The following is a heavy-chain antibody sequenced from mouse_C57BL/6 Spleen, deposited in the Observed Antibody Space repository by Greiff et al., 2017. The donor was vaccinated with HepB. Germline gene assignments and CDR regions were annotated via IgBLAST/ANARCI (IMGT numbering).Heavy chain of an antibody. CDR2: IRLKSDNYAT. CDR1: GFTFSNYW. V-gene: IGHV6-3*01. Sequence: EVKLVESGGGLVQPGGSMKLSCVASGFTFSNYWMNWVRQSPEKGLEWVAQIRLKSDNYATHYAESVKGRFTISRDDSKSSVYLQMNNLRAEDTGIYYCTTGIYYYGSSSSVYWGQGTTLTVSS. D-gene: IGHD1-1*01. J-gene: IGHJ2*01. CDR3: TTGIYYYGSSSSVY.